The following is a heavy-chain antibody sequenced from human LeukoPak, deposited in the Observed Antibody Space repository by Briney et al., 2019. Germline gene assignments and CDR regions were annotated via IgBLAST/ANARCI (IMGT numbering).Heavy chain of an antibody. CDR1: GLIVSSSY. Sequence: GGSLRLSCAASGLIVSSSYMSWVRRAPGKGLEWVSVIYRSGDTYYADSVVGRFTITRDNSKNTLYLQMNSLRAEDTALYYCARVRGYCSGGSCYDAFDIWGQGTMVTVSS. J-gene: IGHJ3*02. CDR2: IYRSGDT. D-gene: IGHD2-15*01. V-gene: IGHV3-53*01. CDR3: ARVRGYCSGGSCYDAFDI.